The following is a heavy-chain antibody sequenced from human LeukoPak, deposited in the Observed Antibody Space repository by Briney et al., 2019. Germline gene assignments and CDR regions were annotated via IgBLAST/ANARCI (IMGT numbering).Heavy chain of an antibody. CDR1: GFTFSDYY. J-gene: IGHJ4*02. Sequence: PGGSLRLSCAASGFTFSDYYMSWVRQAPGKGLEWVSYISGSSSFTIYADSVKGRFTISRDNAKNSLYLQMNSLRAEDTAVYYCARVTLYGESALDYWGQGTLVTVSS. CDR2: ISGSSSFT. CDR3: ARVTLYGESALDY. D-gene: IGHD4-17*01. V-gene: IGHV3-11*06.